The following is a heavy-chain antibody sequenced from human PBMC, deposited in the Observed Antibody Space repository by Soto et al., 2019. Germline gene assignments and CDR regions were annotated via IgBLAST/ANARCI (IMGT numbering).Heavy chain of an antibody. V-gene: IGHV4-39*01. J-gene: IGHJ4*02. CDR1: GGSISSSNYY. Sequence: PSETLSLTCSVSGGSISSSNYYWTWIRQPPGKGLEWIGSIYYNGKTYYNPSLSSRVTISVDTSRNRFSLNLSSVTAADTAVYYCGRLIHCSTTSCYFDYWGQGTLVTVSS. D-gene: IGHD2-2*01. CDR2: IYYNGKT. CDR3: GRLIHCSTTSCYFDY.